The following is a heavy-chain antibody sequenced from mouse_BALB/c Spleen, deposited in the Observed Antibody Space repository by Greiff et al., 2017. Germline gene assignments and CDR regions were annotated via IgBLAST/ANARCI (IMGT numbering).Heavy chain of an antibody. CDR1: GFTFSSFG. V-gene: IGHV5-17*02. Sequence: EVKLVESGGGLVQPGGSRKLSCAASGFTFSSFGMHWVRQAPEKGLEWVAYISSGSSTIYYADTVKGRCTISRDNPKNTLFLQMNSLRSEDTAMYYCARGGNGYFDDWGAGTTVTVSS. J-gene: IGHJ1*01. CDR3: ARGGNGYFDD. CDR2: ISSGSSTI. D-gene: IGHD2-1*01.